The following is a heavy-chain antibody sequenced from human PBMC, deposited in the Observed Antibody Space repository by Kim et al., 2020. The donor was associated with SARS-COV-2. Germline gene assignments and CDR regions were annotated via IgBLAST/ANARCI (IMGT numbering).Heavy chain of an antibody. J-gene: IGHJ4*02. CDR1: GFTFNNYG. D-gene: IGHD6-19*01. Sequence: GGSLRLSCAASGFTFNNYGMSWVRQAPGKGLEWVSAIYGDGGTTYYADSVKGRFTISRDNSKNTLYLQMNSLRAEDTALYYCAKEDSSGWDWGQGTLVTV. CDR2: IYGDGGTT. V-gene: IGHV3-23*01. CDR3: AKEDSSGWD.